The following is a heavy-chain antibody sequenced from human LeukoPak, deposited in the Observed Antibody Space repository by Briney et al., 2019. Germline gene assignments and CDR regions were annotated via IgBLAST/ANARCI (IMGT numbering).Heavy chain of an antibody. V-gene: IGHV1-18*01. CDR1: GYTFTYG. Sequence: ASVKVSCKGSGYTFTYGVGWVRQAPGQGLEWMGWINPTNGNTNYAQKLQGRVTMTTDTSTSPAYMELRSLRSDDTAVYYCARDGYFDYWGQGTLVTVSS. CDR3: ARDGYFDY. CDR2: INPTNGNT. J-gene: IGHJ4*02.